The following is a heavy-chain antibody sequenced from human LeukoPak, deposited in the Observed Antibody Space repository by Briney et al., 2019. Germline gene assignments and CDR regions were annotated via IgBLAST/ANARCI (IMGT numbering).Heavy chain of an antibody. J-gene: IGHJ4*02. CDR1: GFTFSRYS. CDR3: TRQGVFGEVDY. CDR2: IDSTSSPI. Sequence: PGGSLILSCAASGFTFSRYSINWVRQAPGRGLEWVSYIDSTSSPIYYTHSVKGRFTVSRDNAKNSLYLQMNSLRAEDTAVYYCTRQGVFGEVDYWGQGILVTVSS. D-gene: IGHD3-10*02. V-gene: IGHV3-48*01.